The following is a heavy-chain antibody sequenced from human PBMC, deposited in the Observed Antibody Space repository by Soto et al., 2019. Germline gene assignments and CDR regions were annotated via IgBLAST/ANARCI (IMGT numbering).Heavy chain of an antibody. J-gene: IGHJ4*02. CDR3: ASLFFGVVPYYFDY. D-gene: IGHD3-3*01. CDR2: IKQDGSEK. V-gene: IGHV3-7*05. Sequence: PGGSLRLSCAASGFTFSSYWMSWVRQAPGKGLEWVANIKQDGSEKYYVDSVKGRFTISRDNAKNSLYLQMNSLRAEDTAVYYCASLFFGVVPYYFDYWGQGTLVTVSS. CDR1: GFTFSSYW.